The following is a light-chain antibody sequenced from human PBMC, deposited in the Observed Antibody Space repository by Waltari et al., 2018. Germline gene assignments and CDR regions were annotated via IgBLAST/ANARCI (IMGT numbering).Light chain of an antibody. CDR3: SSYAGSYTWV. V-gene: IGLV2-11*01. J-gene: IGLJ3*02. CDR1: RSDVGSYNF. Sequence: QSALTQPRSVSGSPGQSVTISCTGTRSDVGSYNFFSLYQQHPGKAPKLMLYDVTQRPPGVPHRFSGSKSGNTASLTISGLQPEDEADYYCSSYAGSYTWVFGGGTKLTVV. CDR2: DVT.